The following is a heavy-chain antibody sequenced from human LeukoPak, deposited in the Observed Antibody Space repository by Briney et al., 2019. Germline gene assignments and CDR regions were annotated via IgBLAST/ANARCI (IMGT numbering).Heavy chain of an antibody. J-gene: IGHJ4*02. CDR1: GFTFSSYA. CDR2: ISYDGSNK. CDR3: ATAAAGTSY. Sequence: PGRSRRLSCAASGFTFSSYAMHWVRQAPGKGLEWVAVISYDGSNKYYADSVKGRFTISRDNSKNTLYLQMNSLRAEDTAVYYCATAAAGTSYWGQGTLVTVSS. D-gene: IGHD6-13*01. V-gene: IGHV3-30*04.